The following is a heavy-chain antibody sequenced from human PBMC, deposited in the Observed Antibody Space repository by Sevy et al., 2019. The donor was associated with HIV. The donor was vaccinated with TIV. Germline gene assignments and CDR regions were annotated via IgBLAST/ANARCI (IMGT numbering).Heavy chain of an antibody. Sequence: GGSLRLSCAASGFTISTFWMSWVRQAPGKGLEWVANIKQDGSEKYYVDSVKGRFTISRDNAKNSLFLQIYSLRAEDTAEYYCARLRSTSRIFYPLYYFDYWGQGTLVTVSS. CDR3: ARLRSTSRIFYPLYYFDY. D-gene: IGHD2-15*01. V-gene: IGHV3-7*01. CDR1: GFTISTFW. J-gene: IGHJ4*02. CDR2: IKQDGSEK.